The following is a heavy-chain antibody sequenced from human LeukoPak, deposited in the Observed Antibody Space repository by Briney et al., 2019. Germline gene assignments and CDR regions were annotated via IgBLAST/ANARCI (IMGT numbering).Heavy chain of an antibody. CDR2: INPNSGGT. CDR3: ARGTDFWSGCYYCMDV. Sequence: ASVKVSCKASGYTFTGYYMHWVRQAPGQGLEWMGRINPNSGGTNYAQKFQGRVTMTRDTSISTAYMELSRLRSDDTAVYYCARGTDFWSGCYYCMDVWGKGTTVTVSS. V-gene: IGHV1-2*06. J-gene: IGHJ6*03. D-gene: IGHD3-3*01. CDR1: GYTFTGYY.